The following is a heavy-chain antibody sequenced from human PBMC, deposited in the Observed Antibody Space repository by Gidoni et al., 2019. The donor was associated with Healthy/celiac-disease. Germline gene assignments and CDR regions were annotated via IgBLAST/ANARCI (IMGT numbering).Heavy chain of an antibody. V-gene: IGHV4-61*02. D-gene: IGHD3-22*01. J-gene: IGHJ4*02. Sequence: QVQLQESGPGLVKPSQTLSLTCTVPGGSISSGSYYWSWIRQPAGKGLEWIGRIYTSGSTNYNPSLKSRVTISVDTSKNQFSLKLSSVTAADTAVYYCARGYADYYYDSSGYLPFDYWGQGTLVTVSS. CDR1: GGSISSGSYY. CDR2: IYTSGST. CDR3: ARGYADYYYDSSGYLPFDY.